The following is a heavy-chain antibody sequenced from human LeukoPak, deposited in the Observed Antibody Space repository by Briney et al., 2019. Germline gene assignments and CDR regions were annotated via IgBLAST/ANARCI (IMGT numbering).Heavy chain of an antibody. CDR2: IIPIFGTA. CDR1: GGTFSSYA. D-gene: IGHD3-10*01. J-gene: IGHJ6*04. CDR3: ATRPPGPSHYYGSGPHYYYGMDV. V-gene: IGHV1-69*13. Sequence: GASVKVSCKASGGTFSSYAISWVRQAPGQGLEWMGGIIPIFGTANYAQKFQGRVTITADESTSTAYMELSSLSSEDTAVYYCATRPPGPSHYYGSGPHYYYGMDVWGKGTTVTVSS.